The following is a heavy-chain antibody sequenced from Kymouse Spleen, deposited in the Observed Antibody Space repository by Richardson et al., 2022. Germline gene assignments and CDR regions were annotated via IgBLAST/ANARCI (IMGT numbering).Heavy chain of an antibody. CDR2: TYYRSKWYN. CDR3: ARDAGLLWFGGDYYYYGMDV. D-gene: IGHD3-10*01. CDR1: GDSVSSNSAA. J-gene: IGHJ6*02. V-gene: IGHV6-1*01. Sequence: QVQLQQSGPGLVKPSQTLSLTCAISGDSVSSNSAAWNWIRQSPSRGLEWLGRTYYRSKWYNDYAVSVKSRITINPDTSKNQFSLQLNSVTPEDTAVYYCARDAGLLWFGGDYYYYGMDVWGQGTTVTVSS.